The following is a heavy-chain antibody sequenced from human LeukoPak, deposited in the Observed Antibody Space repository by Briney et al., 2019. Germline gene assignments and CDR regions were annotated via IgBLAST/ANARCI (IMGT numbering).Heavy chain of an antibody. Sequence: PGGSLRLSCAASGFTFSSYAMSWVRLAPGKGLEFVSALYPGGKTYYADSVKGRFTISSDTSKNTVDVQMTSLRTEDTAIYYCTGNRVADTTEFAYWGQGTRVTVSS. J-gene: IGHJ4*02. V-gene: IGHV3-23*01. D-gene: IGHD6-19*01. CDR1: GFTFSSYA. CDR3: TGNRVADTTEFAY. CDR2: LYPGGKT.